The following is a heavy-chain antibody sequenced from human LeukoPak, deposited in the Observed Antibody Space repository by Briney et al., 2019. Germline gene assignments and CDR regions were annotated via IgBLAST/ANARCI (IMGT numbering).Heavy chain of an antibody. V-gene: IGHV4-38-2*02. D-gene: IGHD3-22*01. Sequence: SETLSLTCTVSGYSISSGYYWGWIRQPPGKGLEWIGSIYHSGSTYYNPSLKSRVTISVDTSKNQFSLKLSSVTAADTAVYYCSRAVNYYDSSGYSPYNWFDPWGQGTLVTVSS. CDR3: SRAVNYYDSSGYSPYNWFDP. J-gene: IGHJ5*02. CDR1: GYSISSGYY. CDR2: IYHSGST.